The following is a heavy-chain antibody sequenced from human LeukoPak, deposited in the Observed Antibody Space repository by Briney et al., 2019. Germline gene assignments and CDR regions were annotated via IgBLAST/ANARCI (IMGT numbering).Heavy chain of an antibody. V-gene: IGHV3-74*01. Sequence: PGGSLRLSCATSGFAFSSYWMLWVRQAPGKGLVWVSRISGGGSITTYADSVKGRFTISRDNTKNILYLQMNSLRDEDTATYYCARSQFDYWGQGILVTVSS. CDR1: GFAFSSYW. J-gene: IGHJ4*02. CDR2: ISGGGSIT. CDR3: ARSQFDY.